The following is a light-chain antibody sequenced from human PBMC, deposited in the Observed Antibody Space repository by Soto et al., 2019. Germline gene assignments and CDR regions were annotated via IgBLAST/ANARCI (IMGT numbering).Light chain of an antibody. CDR3: QQYNSYPHT. CDR1: QSISSW. Sequence: DIQLTQAPSTLSPSVGDRVTITCRPSQSISSWLAWYQQKPGKAPKLLIYKASSLQSGVPSRFSGSGSGTEFTLTISSLQPDDFATYYCQQYNSYPHTFGQGTKLEIK. J-gene: IGKJ2*01. V-gene: IGKV1-5*03. CDR2: KAS.